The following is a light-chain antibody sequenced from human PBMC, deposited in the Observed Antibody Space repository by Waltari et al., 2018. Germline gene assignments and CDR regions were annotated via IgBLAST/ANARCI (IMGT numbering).Light chain of an antibody. J-gene: IGKJ2*01. V-gene: IGKV3D-15*01. Sequence: EVVMTQSPATLSVSPGQRATLSCRASQSVSSNLAWYHQRPGQAPRLVIYGATTWATGIPARFTGRGSGTEFTLTISSLQSDDSGIYFCQQYFDWPLYTFGQGTKVEIK. CDR1: QSVSSN. CDR2: GAT. CDR3: QQYFDWPLYT.